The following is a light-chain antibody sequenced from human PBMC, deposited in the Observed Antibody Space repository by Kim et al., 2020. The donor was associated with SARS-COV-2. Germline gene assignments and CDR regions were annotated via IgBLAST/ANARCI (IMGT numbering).Light chain of an antibody. Sequence: SPGERAPPSCRASQSVSSSYLAWYQQKPGQAPRLLIYGASSRATGIPDRFSGSGSGTDFPLTISRLEPEDFAVYYCQQYGSSPPYTFGQGTKLEI. CDR3: QQYGSSPPYT. J-gene: IGKJ2*01. CDR2: GAS. V-gene: IGKV3-20*01. CDR1: QSVSSSY.